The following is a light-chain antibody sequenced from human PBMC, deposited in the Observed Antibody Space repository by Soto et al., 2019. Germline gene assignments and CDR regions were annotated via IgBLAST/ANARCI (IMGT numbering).Light chain of an antibody. CDR2: DAS. Sequence: DIQMTKSPSTMSASVGDRVTITCRASPSISSWLDWYQQKPGKAPKLLIYDASSLESGVPSRFSGSGSGTEFTLTISRLQHDDFATYYCQQYNSYRTFGQGTKVEVK. CDR1: PSISSW. CDR3: QQYNSYRT. J-gene: IGKJ1*01. V-gene: IGKV1-5*01.